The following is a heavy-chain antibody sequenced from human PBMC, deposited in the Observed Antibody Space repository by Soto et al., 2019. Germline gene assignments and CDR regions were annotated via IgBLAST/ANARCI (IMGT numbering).Heavy chain of an antibody. CDR3: AARHFWSRPWTDRRLDY. CDR1: GDSINSSHW. CDR2: ISHSGST. J-gene: IGHJ4*02. V-gene: IGHV4-4*02. D-gene: IGHD3-3*02. Sequence: SETLSLTCXVSGDSINSSHWWNWVRQPPEKGLEWIGQISHSGSTTYNPSLTSRVTISVDKSKNHFSLKLTSVTAADTAVYYCAARHFWSRPWTDRRLDYWGQGTLVTVSS.